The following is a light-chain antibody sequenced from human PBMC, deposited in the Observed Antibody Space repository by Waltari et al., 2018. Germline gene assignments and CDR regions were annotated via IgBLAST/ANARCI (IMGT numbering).Light chain of an antibody. CDR3: CSYAGSSTFVV. J-gene: IGLJ2*01. CDR2: EGS. CDR1: SSDVGSYNL. V-gene: IGLV2-23*03. Sequence: QSALTQPASVSGSPGQSTTISCTGTSSDVGSYNLVSWYQQHPGKAPKLMIYEGSKRPSGVSNRCSGSKSGNTASLTISGLQAEDEADYYCCSYAGSSTFVVFGGGTKLTVL.